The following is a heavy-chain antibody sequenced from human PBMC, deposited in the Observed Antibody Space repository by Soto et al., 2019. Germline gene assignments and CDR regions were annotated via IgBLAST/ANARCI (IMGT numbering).Heavy chain of an antibody. J-gene: IGHJ6*02. V-gene: IGHV1-58*01. CDR2: IVVGSGNT. CDR3: AAADIRHYVMDV. Sequence: SVKVSCKASGFTFTSSAVQWVRQARGQRLEWIGWIVVGSGNTNYAQKFQERVTITRDMSTSTAYMELSSLRSEDTAVYYCAAADIRHYVMDVWGQGTTVTVSS. D-gene: IGHD3-16*01. CDR1: GFTFTSSA.